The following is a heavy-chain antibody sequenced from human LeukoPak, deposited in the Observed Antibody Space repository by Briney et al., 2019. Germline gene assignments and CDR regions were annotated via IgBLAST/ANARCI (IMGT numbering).Heavy chain of an antibody. CDR3: ARGLRLPKVGYYYYGMDV. V-gene: IGHV1-8*01. CDR2: GNT. Sequence: GNTGYAQKFQGRVTMTRNTSISTAYMELSSLRSEDTAVYYCARGLRLPKVGYYYYGMDVWGQGTTVTVSS. D-gene: IGHD1-26*01. J-gene: IGHJ6*02.